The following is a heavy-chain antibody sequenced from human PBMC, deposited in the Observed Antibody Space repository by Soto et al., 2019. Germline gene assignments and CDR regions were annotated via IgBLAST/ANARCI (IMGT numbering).Heavy chain of an antibody. CDR2: IYYSGST. D-gene: IGHD1-1*01. CDR1: GGSISSGDYY. CDR3: ARGGWNDVDYYYYGMDV. J-gene: IGHJ6*02. V-gene: IGHV4-30-4*01. Sequence: SETLSLTCTVSGGSISSGDYYWSWIRQPPGKGLEWIGYIYYSGSTYYNPSLKSRVTISVDTSKSQFSLKLSSVTAADTAVYYCARGGWNDVDYYYYGMDVWGQGTTVT.